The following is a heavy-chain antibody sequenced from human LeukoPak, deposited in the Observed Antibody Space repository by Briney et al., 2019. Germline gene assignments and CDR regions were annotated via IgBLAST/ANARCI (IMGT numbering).Heavy chain of an antibody. Sequence: GGSLRLSCAASGFTFSSYGMHWVCQAPGKGLEWVAAISYDESNEYYVDSVKGRFTVSRDNSKNTLYLQMNSLRVEDTAVYYCVKVPRSGCCAFDIWGQGTMVTVSS. CDR1: GFTFSSYG. V-gene: IGHV3-30*18. CDR3: VKVPRSGCCAFDI. D-gene: IGHD6-19*01. J-gene: IGHJ3*02. CDR2: ISYDESNE.